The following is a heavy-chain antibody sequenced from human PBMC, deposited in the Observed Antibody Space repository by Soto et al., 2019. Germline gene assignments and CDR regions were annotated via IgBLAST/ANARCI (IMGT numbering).Heavy chain of an antibody. CDR3: ARGGALDGTSPPFNH. CDR2: INANSGDT. CDR1: GYTFSGHY. D-gene: IGHD6-19*01. J-gene: IGHJ4*02. V-gene: IGHV1-2*02. Sequence: VSCKASGYTFSGHYMHWIRQAPGQGPEWLGWINANSGDTDRAPKFQDRLTMTRDTSISTAYMELSRLRSDDTAVYYCARGGALDGTSPPFNHWGQGTLVTVSS.